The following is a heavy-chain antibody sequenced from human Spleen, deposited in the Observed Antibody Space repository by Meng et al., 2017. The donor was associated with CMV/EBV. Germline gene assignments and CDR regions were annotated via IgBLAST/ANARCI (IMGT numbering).Heavy chain of an antibody. D-gene: IGHD3-10*01. J-gene: IGHJ5*02. CDR3: ARDMVRGVKGWFDP. CDR2: ISSGGTYI. Sequence: GESLKISCAASGFTFSSYSMNWVRQAPGKGLEWVSSISSGGTYINYPDSLKGRFTISRDNAKNSAYLQMDNLRVEDTAVYFCARDMVRGVKGWFDPWGQGTLVTVSS. V-gene: IGHV3-21*01. CDR1: GFTFSSYS.